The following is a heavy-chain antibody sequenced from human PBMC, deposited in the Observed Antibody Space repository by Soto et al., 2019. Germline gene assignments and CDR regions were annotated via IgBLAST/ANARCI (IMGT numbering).Heavy chain of an antibody. D-gene: IGHD1-20*01. CDR3: ARAGRGSRITGTPYYYYYGMDV. CDR1: GGTFSSYA. CDR2: IIPILGIA. J-gene: IGHJ6*02. Sequence: ASVKVSCKASGGTFSSYAISWVRQAPGQGLEWMGGIIPILGIANYAQKFQGRVTITADKSTSTAYMELSSLRSEDTAVYYCARAGRGSRITGTPYYYYYGMDVWGQGTTVTVSS. V-gene: IGHV1-69*10.